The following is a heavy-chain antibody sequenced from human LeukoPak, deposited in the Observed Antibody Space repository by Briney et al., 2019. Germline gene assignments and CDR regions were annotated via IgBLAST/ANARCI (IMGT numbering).Heavy chain of an antibody. V-gene: IGHV4-59*12. CDR3: ARVVDFDWLSHDAFDI. CDR1: GXSISSYY. D-gene: IGHD3-9*01. J-gene: IGHJ3*02. CDR2: IHYSGST. Sequence: PSETLSLTCTVSGXSISSYYWSWIRQPPGKGLEWIGDIHYSGSTNYNPSLKSRVTISIDTSKNQFSLKLSSVTAADTAVYYCARVVDFDWLSHDAFDIWGQGTMVTVSS.